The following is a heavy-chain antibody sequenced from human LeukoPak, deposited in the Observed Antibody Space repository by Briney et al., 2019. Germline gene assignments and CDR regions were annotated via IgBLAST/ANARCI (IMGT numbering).Heavy chain of an antibody. CDR1: GFAFNDYY. V-gene: IGHV3-11*01. J-gene: IGHJ5*02. CDR3: ATDGAGFDT. CDR2: INIGGTNT. Sequence: GGSLRLSCAASGFAFNDYYMSWIRQAPGKGLEWLSYINIGGTNTHYADSVKGRFTISRDNAKKSLYLEMNNLRAEDTAVYYCATDGAGFDTWGQGVLVTVSS.